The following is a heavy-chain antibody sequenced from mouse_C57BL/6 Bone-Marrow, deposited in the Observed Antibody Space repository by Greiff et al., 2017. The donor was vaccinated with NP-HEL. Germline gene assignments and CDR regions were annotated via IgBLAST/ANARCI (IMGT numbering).Heavy chain of an antibody. CDR2: IDPADGAT. J-gene: IGHJ3*01. CDR1: GFNIKDYY. Sequence: EVQLQQSGAELVKPGASVKLSCTASGFNIKDYYMHWVKQRTEQGLEWIGRIDPADGATKYAPNFQGKATISADTSSNTAYLQLSSLTSEDTAVYYCARSELGLFAYWGQGTLVTVSA. V-gene: IGHV14-2*01. D-gene: IGHD4-1*01. CDR3: ARSELGLFAY.